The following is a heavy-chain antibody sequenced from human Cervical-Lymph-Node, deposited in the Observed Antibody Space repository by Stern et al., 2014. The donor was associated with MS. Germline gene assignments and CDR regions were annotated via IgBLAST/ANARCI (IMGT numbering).Heavy chain of an antibody. J-gene: IGHJ4*02. Sequence: QVQLQESGPGLVKPSPTLSLTCTFSGCSISSGDYYWGWIRPPPGKGLKGIVDIYYSGSTYSNPSIKSRVTISAATYSHAFSPMLSSVTAEATAVYYCARGGEYYDSSGYSLLDYWGQGTLVTVSS. CDR1: GCSISSGDYY. CDR3: ARGGEYYDSSGYSLLDY. V-gene: IGHV4-30-4*01. D-gene: IGHD3-22*01. CDR2: IYYSGST.